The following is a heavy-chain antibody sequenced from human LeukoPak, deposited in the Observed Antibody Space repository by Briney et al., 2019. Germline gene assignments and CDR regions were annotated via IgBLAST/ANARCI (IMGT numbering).Heavy chain of an antibody. D-gene: IGHD6-13*01. CDR1: GHTFSIYN. V-gene: IGHV1-46*01. CDR2: INPSGGI. Sequence: GASVKVSCKASGHTFSIYNMHWVRQAPGQGLEWMGIINPSGGISYAQKIQGRVTMTRDTSTTTVYMELSSLRSEDTAVYYCAREGVAATGLDYWGQGTLVTVSS. J-gene: IGHJ4*02. CDR3: AREGVAATGLDY.